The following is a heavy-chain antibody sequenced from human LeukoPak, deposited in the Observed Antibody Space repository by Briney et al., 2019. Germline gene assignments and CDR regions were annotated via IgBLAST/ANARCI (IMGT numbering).Heavy chain of an antibody. CDR3: AKDASGSYRNYYYYYMDV. V-gene: IGHV3-23*01. Sequence: GGTLRLSCAASGFTFSSYAMSWVRQAPGKGLEWVSAISGSGGSTYYADSVKGRFTISRDNSKNTLYLQMNSLRAEDTAVYYCAKDASGSYRNYYYYYMDVWGKGTTVTVSS. J-gene: IGHJ6*03. CDR1: GFTFSSYA. CDR2: ISGSGGST. D-gene: IGHD1-26*01.